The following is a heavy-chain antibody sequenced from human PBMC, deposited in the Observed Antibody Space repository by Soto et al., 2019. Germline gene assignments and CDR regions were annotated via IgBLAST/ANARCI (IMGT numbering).Heavy chain of an antibody. CDR1: GGSISGYY. V-gene: IGHV4-59*01. CDR3: AKDQCSGSCSGGYNWFDP. D-gene: IGHD2-15*01. Sequence: SETLSLTCTVSGGSISGYYRSWIRQPPGKGLEWIGYIYNTGSASHSPGSANFNPSLKSRVTISQDTSKNQISLKLSSVTAADTAVYYCAKDQCSGSCSGGYNWFDPWGQGTLVTVSS. J-gene: IGHJ5*02. CDR2: IYNTGSASHSPGSA.